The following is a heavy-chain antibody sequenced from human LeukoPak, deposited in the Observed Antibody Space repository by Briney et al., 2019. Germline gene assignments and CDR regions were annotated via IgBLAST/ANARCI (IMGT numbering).Heavy chain of an antibody. V-gene: IGHV4-59*08. CDR1: GGSISSYY. CDR3: ARKSYSYGSAN. Sequence: SETLSLTCTVSGGSISSYYWSWIRQPPGKGLEWIGYIYYSGSTNYNPSLKSRVTISVDTSKNQFSPKLSSVTAADTAVYYCARKSYSYGSANWGQGTLVTVSS. CDR2: IYYSGST. J-gene: IGHJ4*02. D-gene: IGHD5-18*01.